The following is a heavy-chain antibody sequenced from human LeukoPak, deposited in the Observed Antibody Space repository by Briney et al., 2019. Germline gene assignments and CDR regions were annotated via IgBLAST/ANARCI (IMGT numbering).Heavy chain of an antibody. D-gene: IGHD3-10*01. CDR1: GGSFSGYY. CDR2: INHSGST. V-gene: IGHV4-34*01. CDR3: ARRITMVRTFDY. J-gene: IGHJ4*02. Sequence: SETLSLTCAVYGGSFSGYYWSWIRQPPGKGPEWIGEINHSGSTNYNPSLKSRVTISVDTSKNQFSLKLSSVTAADTAVYYCARRITMVRTFDYWGQGTLVTVSS.